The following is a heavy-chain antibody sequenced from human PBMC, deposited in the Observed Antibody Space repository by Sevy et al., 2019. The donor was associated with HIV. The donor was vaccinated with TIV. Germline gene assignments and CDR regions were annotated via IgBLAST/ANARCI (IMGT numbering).Heavy chain of an antibody. Sequence: HSETLSLTCTVSGDSISSYFWTWIRQTPGKGLEWIGYIYYSGSTNYNPSTNYNPSLKGRLTMSVDTSKNQFSLRLSSMTAADTPVYYCARQFKGGDGYRSNGVDVWGQGTTVTVSS. V-gene: IGHV4-59*01. CDR1: GDSISSYF. D-gene: IGHD3-16*01. J-gene: IGHJ6*02. CDR3: ARQFKGGDGYRSNGVDV. CDR2: IYYSGST.